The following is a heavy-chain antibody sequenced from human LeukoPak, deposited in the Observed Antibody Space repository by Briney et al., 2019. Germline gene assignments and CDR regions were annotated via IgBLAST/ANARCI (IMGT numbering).Heavy chain of an antibody. CDR3: ARGQRYCSGGSCYAPLDY. J-gene: IGHJ4*02. CDR2: IYTSGST. Sequence: SETLSLTCTVPGGSISVYYWSWIRQPAGKGREWIGRIYTSGSTNYNPSLKSRVTMSVDTSKNQFSLKLSSVTAADTAVYYCARGQRYCSGGSCYAPLDYWGQGTLVTVSS. D-gene: IGHD2-15*01. CDR1: GGSISVYY. V-gene: IGHV4-4*07.